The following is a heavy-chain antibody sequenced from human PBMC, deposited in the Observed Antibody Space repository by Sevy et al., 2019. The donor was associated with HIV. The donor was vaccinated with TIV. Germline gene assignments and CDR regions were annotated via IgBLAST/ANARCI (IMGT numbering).Heavy chain of an antibody. J-gene: IGHJ4*02. D-gene: IGHD5-12*01. CDR1: GFTFSSYA. CDR2: ITYAGSNK. CDR3: ASTPPRDGYNFALDY. Sequence: GGSLRLSCAASGFTFSSYAMHWVRQAPGKGLEWVAVITYAGSNKYYADSVKGRFTISRDNSKNPLYLQMNSLRAEDTAVYYCASTPPRDGYNFALDYWGQGTLVTVSS. V-gene: IGHV3-30-3*01.